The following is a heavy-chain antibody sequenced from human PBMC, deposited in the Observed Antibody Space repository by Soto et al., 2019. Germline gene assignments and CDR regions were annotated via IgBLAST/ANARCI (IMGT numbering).Heavy chain of an antibody. D-gene: IGHD1-26*01. Sequence: EVQLVQSGAEVKKPGESLKISCKGSGYNFISYWIVWVRHMPGKGLEWMGIIYPGDSDTRYSPSVQGRVKISADKSISTAYLQWSSLKASDTAMFYCARSFRLSGSFDSWGQGILVTVSS. CDR2: IYPGDSDT. V-gene: IGHV5-51*01. CDR1: GYNFISYW. CDR3: ARSFRLSGSFDS. J-gene: IGHJ4*02.